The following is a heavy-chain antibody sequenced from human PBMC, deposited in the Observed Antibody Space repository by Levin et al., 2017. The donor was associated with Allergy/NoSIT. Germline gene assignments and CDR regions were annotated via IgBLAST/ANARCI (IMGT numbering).Heavy chain of an antibody. CDR2: INQDGSEN. D-gene: IGHD2-15*01. Sequence: PGGSLRLSCAASGFTVSSYWMSWVRQAPGKGLEWVANINQDGSENNYVDSVKGRFTISRDNAGNSLYLQMNSLRAEDTAVYYCAREGRPGGVAGFQYWGQGTLVTVSP. CDR1: GFTVSSYW. J-gene: IGHJ1*01. CDR3: AREGRPGGVAGFQY. V-gene: IGHV3-7*01.